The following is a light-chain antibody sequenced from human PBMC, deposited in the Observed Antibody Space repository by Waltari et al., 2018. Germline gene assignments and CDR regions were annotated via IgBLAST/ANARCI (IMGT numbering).Light chain of an antibody. V-gene: IGLV1-47*01. Sequence: QSVLPQPPSMSGTPGQRVTISCSGSNFNIGSNYVYWYQQFPGMAPQLLIYRNTERPSGVPDRFSASKAGASASLAISGLRSEDEADYHCAAWDDSLSGRVFGGGTKLTV. J-gene: IGLJ2*01. CDR3: AAWDDSLSGRV. CDR2: RNT. CDR1: NFNIGSNY.